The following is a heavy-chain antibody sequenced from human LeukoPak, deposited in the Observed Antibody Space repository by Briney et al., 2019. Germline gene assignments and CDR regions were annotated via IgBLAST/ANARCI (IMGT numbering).Heavy chain of an antibody. J-gene: IGHJ5*02. D-gene: IGHD6-13*01. Sequence: GGSLRLSCSASGFTFSSYAMHWVRQAPGKGLEYVSAISSNGGSTYYADSVKGGFTISRDNSKNTLYLQMSSLRAEDTAVYYCVKEDSSSWYGNWFDPWGQGTLVTVSS. CDR1: GFTFSSYA. CDR3: VKEDSSSWYGNWFDP. V-gene: IGHV3-64D*06. CDR2: ISSNGGST.